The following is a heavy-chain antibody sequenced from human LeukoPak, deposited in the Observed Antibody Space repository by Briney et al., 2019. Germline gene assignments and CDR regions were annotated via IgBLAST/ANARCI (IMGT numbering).Heavy chain of an antibody. D-gene: IGHD4-17*01. CDR3: AREGGLYGDYGGA. V-gene: IGHV3-7*01. CDR1: GFTFSSYW. J-gene: IGHJ5*02. Sequence: GGSLRLSCAASGFTFSSYWMSWVRQAPGKGLEWVANIKQDGSEKYYVDSVKGRFTISRDNAKNSLYLHMNSLRAEDTAVYCCAREGGLYGDYGGAWGQGTLVTVSS. CDR2: IKQDGSEK.